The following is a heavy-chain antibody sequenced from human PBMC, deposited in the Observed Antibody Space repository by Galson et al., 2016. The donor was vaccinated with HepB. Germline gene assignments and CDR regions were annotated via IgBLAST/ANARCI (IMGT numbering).Heavy chain of an antibody. CDR2: IRDTRTI. V-gene: IGHV3-48*02. CDR1: GFTFNIFS. J-gene: IGHJ3*02. D-gene: IGHD5-24*01. Sequence: SLRLSCAASGFTFNIFSMNWVRQAPGKGLEWVSYIRDTRTIYHADSVKGRFTVSRDDAENSLYLQMNSLRDEDTAVYYCVRDYNFAFDIWGQGTMVTGSS. CDR3: VRDYNFAFDI.